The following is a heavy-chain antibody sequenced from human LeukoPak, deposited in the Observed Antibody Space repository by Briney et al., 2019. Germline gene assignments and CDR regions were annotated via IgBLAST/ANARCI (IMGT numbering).Heavy chain of an antibody. CDR2: ISGSGRST. Sequence: PGGSLRLSCAASGFTFSSYAMSWVRQAPGKGLEWVSAISGSGRSTYYADSVKGRFTISRDNSKNTLYLQMNSLRAEDTAMHYCAREIDYSNYGARNYYYGMDVWGQGTTVTVSS. CDR3: AREIDYSNYGARNYYYGMDV. J-gene: IGHJ6*02. D-gene: IGHD4-11*01. V-gene: IGHV3-23*01. CDR1: GFTFSSYA.